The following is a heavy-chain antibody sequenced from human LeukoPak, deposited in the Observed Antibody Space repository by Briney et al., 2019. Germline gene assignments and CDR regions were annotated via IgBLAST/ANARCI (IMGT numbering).Heavy chain of an antibody. CDR3: ARGYRRRDMTTVTFDY. CDR1: GYTFTGYY. Sequence: GASVKVSCKASGYTFTGYYMHWVRQAPGQGLEWMGWINPNSGGTNYAQKFQGRVTMTRDTSISTAYMELSRLRSDDTAVYYCARGYRRRDMTTVTFDYWGQGTLVTVSS. V-gene: IGHV1-2*02. J-gene: IGHJ4*02. CDR2: INPNSGGT. D-gene: IGHD4-17*01.